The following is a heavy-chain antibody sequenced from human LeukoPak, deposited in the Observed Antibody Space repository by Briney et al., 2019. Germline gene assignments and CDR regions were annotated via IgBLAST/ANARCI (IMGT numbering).Heavy chain of an antibody. V-gene: IGHV4-59*08. J-gene: IGHJ4*02. Sequence: PSETLSLTCTVSGDFTRSYYWSWLRQPPGKGLEWIGYISYSGSTTYSPSLQSRVTISLDTSMKQFSLTLNSVTAADTAVYYCARVSSARDGYIMGSMYGVLPHFDYWGQGTLVTVSS. D-gene: IGHD5-24*01. CDR2: ISYSGST. CDR3: ARVSSARDGYIMGSMYGVLPHFDY. CDR1: GDFTRSYY.